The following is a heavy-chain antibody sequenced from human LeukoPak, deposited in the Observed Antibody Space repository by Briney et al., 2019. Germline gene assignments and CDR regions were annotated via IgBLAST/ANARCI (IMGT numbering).Heavy chain of an antibody. D-gene: IGHD3-10*01. CDR3: ARGRGFGERNVGY. V-gene: IGHV4-59*12. Sequence: SETLSLTCTVSGGSISSYYWSWIRQPPGKGLEWIGYIYYSGYTNYNPSLKSRVTISVDKSKNQFSLKLSSVTAADTAVYYCARGRGFGERNVGYWGQGTLVTVSS. J-gene: IGHJ4*02. CDR1: GGSISSYY. CDR2: IYYSGYT.